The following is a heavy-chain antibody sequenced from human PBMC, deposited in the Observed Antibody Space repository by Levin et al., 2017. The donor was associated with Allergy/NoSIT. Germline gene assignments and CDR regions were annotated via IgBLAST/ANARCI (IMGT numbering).Heavy chain of an antibody. CDR3: ARSFHRFLEWLYCDY. V-gene: IGHV4-39*01. Sequence: SETLSLTCTVSGGSISSSSYYWGWIRQPPGKGLEWIGSIYYSGSTYYNPSLKSRVTISVDTSKNQFSLKLSSVTAADTAVYYCARSFHRFLEWLYCDYWGQGTLVTVSS. J-gene: IGHJ4*02. CDR2: IYYSGST. CDR1: GGSISSSSYY. D-gene: IGHD3-3*01.